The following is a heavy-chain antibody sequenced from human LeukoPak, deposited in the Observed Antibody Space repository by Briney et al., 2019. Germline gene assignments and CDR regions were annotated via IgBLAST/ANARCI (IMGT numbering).Heavy chain of an antibody. CDR3: ARLDITIIPY. J-gene: IGHJ4*02. V-gene: IGHV1-2*02. D-gene: IGHD3-22*01. CDR1: GYTFTGYY. CDR2: INPNSGGT. Sequence: ASVKVSCKASGYTFTGYYMHWVRQAPGQGHEWLGWINPNSGGTNYAQKFQGRITMTRDTSITTAYMELSSLTSDDTAVYYCARLDITIIPYWGQGTLVTVSS.